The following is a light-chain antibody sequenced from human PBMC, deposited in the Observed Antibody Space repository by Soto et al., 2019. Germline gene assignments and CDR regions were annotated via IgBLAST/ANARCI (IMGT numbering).Light chain of an antibody. CDR3: QQYNNWPPWT. CDR2: GAS. J-gene: IGKJ1*01. Sequence: EIMITQSPATLSVSPGERATLSCRASQSVSGWFAWYQQQPGQAPRLLIYGASTRATGIPAMFSGSGSGKEFTLTISSLQSEDFAVYYCQQYNNWPPWTFGQGTKVDI. CDR1: QSVSGW. V-gene: IGKV3-15*01.